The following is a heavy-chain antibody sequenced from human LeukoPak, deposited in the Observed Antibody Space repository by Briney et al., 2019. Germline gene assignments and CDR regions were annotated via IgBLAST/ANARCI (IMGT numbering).Heavy chain of an antibody. CDR3: ARHYSSGWYEVDYYYYMDV. CDR1: GGSISSYY. Sequence: PSETLSLTCTVSGGSISSYYWGWIRQPPGKGLEWIGSIYYSGSTYYNPSLKSRVTISVDTSKNQFSLKLSSVTAADTAVYYCARHYSSGWYEVDYYYYMDVWGKGTTVTVSS. D-gene: IGHD6-19*01. J-gene: IGHJ6*03. CDR2: IYYSGST. V-gene: IGHV4-39*01.